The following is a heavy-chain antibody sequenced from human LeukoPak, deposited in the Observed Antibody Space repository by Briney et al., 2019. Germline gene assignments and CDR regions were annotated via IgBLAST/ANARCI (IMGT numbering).Heavy chain of an antibody. D-gene: IGHD3-16*01. CDR3: ARDLASGDY. J-gene: IGHJ4*02. CDR2: ISGGSTYM. V-gene: IGHV3-21*01. CDR1: GFTFSTYN. Sequence: NTGGSLRLSCAASGFTFSTYNMNWVRQAPGWGLEWVSFISGGSTYMYYADSVKGRFTISRDNAKNSLYLQMNSLRPDDTAVYYCARDLASGDYWGQGTLVTVSS.